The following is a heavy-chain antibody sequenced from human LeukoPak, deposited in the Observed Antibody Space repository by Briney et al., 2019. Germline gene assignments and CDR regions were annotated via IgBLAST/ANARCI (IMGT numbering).Heavy chain of an antibody. CDR1: GYTFTSYD. CDR2: MNPNSGNT. CDR3: AGRGAMSDFDY. V-gene: IGHV1-8*03. J-gene: IGHJ4*02. Sequence: ASVKVSCKASGYTFTSYDINWVRQATGQGLEWMGWMNPNSGNTGYAQKFQGGVTITRNTSISTAYMELSSLRSEDTAVYYCAGRGAMSDFDYWGQGTLVTVSS. D-gene: IGHD3-16*01.